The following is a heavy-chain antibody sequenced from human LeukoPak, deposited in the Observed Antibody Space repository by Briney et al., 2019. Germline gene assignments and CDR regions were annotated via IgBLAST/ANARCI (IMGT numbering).Heavy chain of an antibody. J-gene: IGHJ5*02. D-gene: IGHD5-18*01. Sequence: GGSLTLSCAASGFWFNSCAMIWVRQAPGKGPQWVSGVSVDGNSRYYADSLKGRFTISRDNSANTVYLQMNNLADEDTAVYYCVKEGEGHSYAPKTGQPTWGQGTLVTVSS. V-gene: IGHV3-23*01. CDR1: GFWFNSCA. CDR2: VSVDGNSR. CDR3: VKEGEGHSYAPKTGQPT.